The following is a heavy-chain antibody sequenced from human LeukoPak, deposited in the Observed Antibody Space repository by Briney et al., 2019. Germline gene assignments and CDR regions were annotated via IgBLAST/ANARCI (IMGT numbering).Heavy chain of an antibody. Sequence: QPGGSLRLSCAASGFTFSXXXXXXXXXXXXXXXXXXXYISSSGSNIYYAXXXXGXXXISXXNXKNSLYLQMNSLRAEDTAVYYCARATPIAVAGTGDYWGQGTLVTVSS. CDR3: ARATPIAVAGTGDY. V-gene: IGHV3-48*03. D-gene: IGHD6-19*01. CDR2: ISSSGSNI. CDR1: GFTFSXXX. J-gene: IGHJ4*02.